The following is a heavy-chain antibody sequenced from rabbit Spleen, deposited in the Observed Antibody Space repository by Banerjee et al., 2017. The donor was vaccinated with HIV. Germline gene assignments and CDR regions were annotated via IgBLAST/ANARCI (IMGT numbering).Heavy chain of an antibody. CDR3: VKEVAGKFKL. J-gene: IGHJ4*01. CDR2: IDPVFGIT. D-gene: IGHD4-1*01. V-gene: IGHV1S7*01. Sequence: VRQAPGKGLEWIGYIDPVFGITYYATWVNGRFTISSHNAQNTRYLQLNSLTAADTATYFCVKEVAGKFKLCGPGTLVTVS.